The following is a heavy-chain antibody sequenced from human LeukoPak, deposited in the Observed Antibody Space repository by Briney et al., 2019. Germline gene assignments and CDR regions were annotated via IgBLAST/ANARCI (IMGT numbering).Heavy chain of an antibody. Sequence: GGSLRLSCAASGFTFSSYEMHWVRQAPGKGLEWVSYISSSGSTIYYADSVKGRFTISRDNAKNSLYLQMNSLRAEDTAVYYCARVLGAVGSYDWEKYHFDYWGQGTLVTVSS. V-gene: IGHV3-48*03. CDR3: ARVLGAVGSYDWEKYHFDY. CDR1: GFTFSSYE. CDR2: ISSSGSTI. J-gene: IGHJ4*02. D-gene: IGHD5-12*01.